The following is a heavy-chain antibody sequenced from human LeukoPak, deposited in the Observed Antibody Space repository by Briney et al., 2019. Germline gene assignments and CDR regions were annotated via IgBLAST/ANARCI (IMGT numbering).Heavy chain of an antibody. CDR1: GLTVSGNC. Sequence: GGSLRLPCAASGLTVSGNCMNWVRQAPGKGLEWVSAIFTDDTTYYGDSVKGRFAISRDNSKNTLYLQMNSLRAEDTAVYYCARDAPNDAEAFLDYWGQGTLVSVSS. V-gene: IGHV3-66*01. CDR3: ARDAPNDAEAFLDY. CDR2: IFTDDTT. D-gene: IGHD2-8*01. J-gene: IGHJ4*02.